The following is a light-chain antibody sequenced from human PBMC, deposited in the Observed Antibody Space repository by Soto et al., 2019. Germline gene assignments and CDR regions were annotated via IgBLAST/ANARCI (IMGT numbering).Light chain of an antibody. J-gene: IGLJ3*02. Sequence: QSALTQPASVSGSPGQSITISCTGTSSDVGSYNLVSWYQQHPGKAPKLMIFEGSKRPSGVSDRFSGSKSGNTASLTISGVQAEDEGDYYCCSYAGSSTWVFGGGTKVTVL. V-gene: IGLV2-23*01. CDR2: EGS. CDR3: CSYAGSSTWV. CDR1: SSDVGSYNL.